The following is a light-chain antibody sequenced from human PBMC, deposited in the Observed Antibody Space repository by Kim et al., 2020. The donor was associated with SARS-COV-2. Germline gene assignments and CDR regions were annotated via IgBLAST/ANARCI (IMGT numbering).Light chain of an antibody. CDR1: QSISNS. Sequence: DIQMTQSPSSLSASVGDRVTITCRASQSISNSLNWYQQKPDKAPKLLIYAASSLQSGVPSRFSGSGSGTDFTLTISDLQPEDFATYYCQQSYDTPLTFGGGTKVDIK. CDR3: QQSYDTPLT. J-gene: IGKJ4*01. V-gene: IGKV1-39*01. CDR2: AAS.